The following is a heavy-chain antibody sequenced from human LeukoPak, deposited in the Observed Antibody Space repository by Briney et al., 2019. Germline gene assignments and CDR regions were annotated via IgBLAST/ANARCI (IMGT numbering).Heavy chain of an antibody. V-gene: IGHV3-43*01. CDR2: IRRDGTYT. CDR3: AKEQNRGCPPFAP. CDR1: GFTFNGYS. Sequence: GGSLRLSCAASGFTFNGYSMHWVRQGPGKGLEWVSLIRRDGTYTLYADSVKGRFTISRDNSKNSLYLQMNSLRTEDTALYYCAKEQNRGCPPFAPGAKGTLVPV. D-gene: IGHD6-19*01. J-gene: IGHJ5*02.